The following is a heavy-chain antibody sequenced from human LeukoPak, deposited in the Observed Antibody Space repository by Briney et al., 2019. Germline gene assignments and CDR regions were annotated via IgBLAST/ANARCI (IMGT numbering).Heavy chain of an antibody. CDR1: GFTFSSYE. CDR3: AKDQGSGSYLVSWFDP. J-gene: IGHJ5*02. V-gene: IGHV3-30*02. D-gene: IGHD1-26*01. Sequence: GGSLRLSCAASGFTFSSYEMNWVRQAPGKGLEWVALIRYDGSNKYYADSVKGRFTISRDNSKNTLYLQMNSLRAEDTAVYYCAKDQGSGSYLVSWFDPWGQGTLVTVSS. CDR2: IRYDGSNK.